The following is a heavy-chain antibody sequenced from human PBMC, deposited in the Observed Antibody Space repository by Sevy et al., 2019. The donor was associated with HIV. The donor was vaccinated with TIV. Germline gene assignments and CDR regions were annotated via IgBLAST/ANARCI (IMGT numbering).Heavy chain of an antibody. CDR3: ARVVVATRYFDY. V-gene: IGHV4-34*01. CDR2: INHSGGT. J-gene: IGHJ4*02. CDR1: GGSFSGYY. Sequence: SETLSLTCAVYGGSFSGYYWSWIRQPPGKGLEWIGEINHSGGTNYNPSLKSRVTISVDTSKNQFSLKLSSVTAADTAVYYCARVVVATRYFDYWGQGTLVTVSS. D-gene: IGHD5-12*01.